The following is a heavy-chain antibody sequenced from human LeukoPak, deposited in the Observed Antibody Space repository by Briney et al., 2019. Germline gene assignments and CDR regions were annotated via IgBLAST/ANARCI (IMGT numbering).Heavy chain of an antibody. D-gene: IGHD3-9*01. J-gene: IGHJ4*02. V-gene: IGHV2-70*04. Sequence: SGPTLVNPTQTLTLTCTFSGFSLSTSGMRVSWIRQPPGKALEWLARIDWDDDKFYSTSLKTRLTISKDTSKNQVVLTMTNMGPADTATYYCARMSTYYDILTGYWVGYYFDYWGQGTLVTVSS. CDR3: ARMSTYYDILTGYWVGYYFDY. CDR2: IDWDDDK. CDR1: GFSLSTSGMR.